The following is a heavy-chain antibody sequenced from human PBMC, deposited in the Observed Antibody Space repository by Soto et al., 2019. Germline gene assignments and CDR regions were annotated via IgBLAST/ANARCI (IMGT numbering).Heavy chain of an antibody. CDR1: VGSFSGYY. J-gene: IGHJ4*02. CDR2: INHSGST. V-gene: IGHV4-34*01. D-gene: IGHD3-3*01. Sequence: SETLSLTCAVYVGSFSGYYWSWIRQPPGKGLEWIGEINHSGSTNYNPSLKSRVTISVDTSKNQFSLKLSSATAADTAVYYCARGDTIFGVVLRHWGQGTLVTVSS. CDR3: ARGDTIFGVVLRH.